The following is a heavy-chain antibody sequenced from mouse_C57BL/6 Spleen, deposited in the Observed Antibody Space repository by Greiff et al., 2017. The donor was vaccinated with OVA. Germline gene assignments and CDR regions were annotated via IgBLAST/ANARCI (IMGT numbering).Heavy chain of an antibody. V-gene: IGHV5-17*01. CDR1: GFTFSDYG. CDR3: ARPYDYSWFAY. CDR2: ISSGSSTI. Sequence: DVQLQESGGGLVKPGGSLKLSCAASGFTFSDYGMHWVRQAPEKGLEWVAYISSGSSTIYYADTVKGRFTISRDNAKNTLFLQMTSLRSEDTAMYYCARPYDYSWFAYWGQGTLVTVSA. D-gene: IGHD2-4*01. J-gene: IGHJ3*01.